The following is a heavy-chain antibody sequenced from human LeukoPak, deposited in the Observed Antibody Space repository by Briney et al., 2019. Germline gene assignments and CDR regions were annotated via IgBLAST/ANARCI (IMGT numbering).Heavy chain of an antibody. Sequence: PSETLSLTCTVSGGSTSSYYWSWIRQPPGKGLEWIGYIYYSGSTNYNPSLKSRVTISVDTSKNQFSLKLSSVTAADTAVYYCARDGYSYGYGAFDIWGQGTMVTVSS. J-gene: IGHJ3*02. V-gene: IGHV4-59*01. CDR3: ARDGYSYGYGAFDI. CDR1: GGSTSSYY. CDR2: IYYSGST. D-gene: IGHD5-18*01.